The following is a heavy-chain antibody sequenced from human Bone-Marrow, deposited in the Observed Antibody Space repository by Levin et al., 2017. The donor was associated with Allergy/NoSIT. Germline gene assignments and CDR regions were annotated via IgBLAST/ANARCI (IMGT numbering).Heavy chain of an antibody. V-gene: IGHV4-30-4*01. CDR3: ARCSGGTCYSGLDS. CDR2: IYYSGST. J-gene: IGHJ4*02. CDR1: GDSISSGDDY. D-gene: IGHD2-15*01. Sequence: KPSETLSLTCTVSGDSISSGDDYWSWIRQSPGKGLEWIGYIYYSGSTSYNPSLKSRVIMSVDTSKNHFSLRLGSATAADTAVYYCARCSGGTCYSGLDSWGQGTLVTVSS.